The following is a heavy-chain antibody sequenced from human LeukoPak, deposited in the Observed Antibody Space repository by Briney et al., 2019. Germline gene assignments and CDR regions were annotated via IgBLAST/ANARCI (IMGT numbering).Heavy chain of an antibody. J-gene: IGHJ6*02. V-gene: IGHV1-69*01. Sequence: GSSVKVSCKASGGTFSSYAISWVRQAPGQGLEWMGGIIPIFGTANYAQKFQGGVTITADESTSTAYMELSSLRSEDTAVYYCASCSGGSCYTYYYYYGMDVWGQGTTVTVSS. CDR3: ASCSGGSCYTYYYYYGMDV. CDR2: IIPIFGTA. D-gene: IGHD2-15*01. CDR1: GGTFSSYA.